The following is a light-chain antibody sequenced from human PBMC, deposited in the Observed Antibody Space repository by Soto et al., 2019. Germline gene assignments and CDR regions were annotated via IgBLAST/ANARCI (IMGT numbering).Light chain of an antibody. CDR3: QQYNNWPPLT. Sequence: EIVMTQYQATLSVSPGERATLSCRASQSVSSNVAWYQQRPGQAPRLLIYDASTRATGIPARFSGSGSGTEFTLTISSLQSEDFAVYYCQQYNNWPPLTFGQGTKVEIK. V-gene: IGKV3-15*01. CDR1: QSVSSN. CDR2: DAS. J-gene: IGKJ1*01.